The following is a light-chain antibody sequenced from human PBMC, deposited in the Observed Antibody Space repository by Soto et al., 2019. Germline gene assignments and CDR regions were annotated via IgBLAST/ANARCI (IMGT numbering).Light chain of an antibody. J-gene: IGKJ2*01. V-gene: IGKV3-20*01. CDR3: QQYGSSPKS. CDR1: QSVSSSY. Sequence: EIVLTQSPGTLSLSPGERATLSCRASQSVSSSYLAWYQQKPGQAPRLLIYGASSRATGIPDRFSGSGSGTAVTLTIRRLEPEDFAVYYCQQYGSSPKSFGQGTKLEIK. CDR2: GAS.